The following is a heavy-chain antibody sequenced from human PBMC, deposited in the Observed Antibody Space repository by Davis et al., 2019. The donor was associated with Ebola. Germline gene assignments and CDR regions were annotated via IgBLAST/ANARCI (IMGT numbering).Heavy chain of an antibody. Sequence: GESLKISCAASGFTVSSNYMSWVRQAPGKGLEWVSVIYSGGSTYYADSVKGRFTISRHNSKNTLYLQMNSLRAEDTAVYYCASVVVGATIHWGQGTLVTVSS. CDR1: GFTVSSNY. V-gene: IGHV3-53*01. CDR2: IYSGGST. CDR3: ASVVVGATIH. J-gene: IGHJ4*02. D-gene: IGHD1-26*01.